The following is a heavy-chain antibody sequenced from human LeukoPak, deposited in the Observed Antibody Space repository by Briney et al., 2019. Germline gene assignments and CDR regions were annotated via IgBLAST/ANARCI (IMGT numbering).Heavy chain of an antibody. Sequence: PGGSLRLSCAASGFTFDDYTVHWVRQAPGKGLEWVSLITWDGGSTYYADSVKGRFTISRDNSKNSLYLQMNSLRTEDTALYYCAKGKNTGSYLSHVDYWGQGTLVTVSS. V-gene: IGHV3-43*01. J-gene: IGHJ4*02. D-gene: IGHD3-10*01. CDR3: AKGKNTGSYLSHVDY. CDR1: GFTFDDYT. CDR2: ITWDGGST.